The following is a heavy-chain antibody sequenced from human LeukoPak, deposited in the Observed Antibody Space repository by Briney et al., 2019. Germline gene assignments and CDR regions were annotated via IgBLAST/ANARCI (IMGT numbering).Heavy chain of an antibody. Sequence: PSETLSLTCTVSGGSISSYYWSWIRQPPGKGLGWIGYIYYSGSTNYNPSLKSRVTISVDTSKNQFSLKLSSVTAADTAVYYCARGDILTGYYFGYWGQGTLVTVSS. D-gene: IGHD3-9*01. V-gene: IGHV4-59*08. CDR3: ARGDILTGYYFGY. CDR2: IYYSGST. CDR1: GGSISSYY. J-gene: IGHJ4*02.